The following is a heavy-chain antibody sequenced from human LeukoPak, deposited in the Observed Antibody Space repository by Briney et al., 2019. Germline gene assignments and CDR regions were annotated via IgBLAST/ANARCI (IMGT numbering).Heavy chain of an antibody. CDR1: GFNFRSYA. V-gene: IGHV3-23*01. CDR2: ISSIGEST. J-gene: IGHJ5*02. D-gene: IGHD2-15*01. Sequence: GGSLRLSCAASGFNFRSYAMSWVRQAPGKGLEWVSGISSIGESTYYAGPVKGRFTISRDNSKNTLFLQMNGLRAEDTAIYYCAKANHCSGGSCFASGPRGWFDPWGQGTLVTVSS. CDR3: AKANHCSGGSCFASGPRGWFDP.